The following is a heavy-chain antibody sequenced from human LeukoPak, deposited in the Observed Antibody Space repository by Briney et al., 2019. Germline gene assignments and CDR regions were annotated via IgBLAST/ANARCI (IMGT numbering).Heavy chain of an antibody. CDR3: AKDPRITMVRGVNWFDP. CDR2: ISGSGGST. CDR1: GFTFSSYA. V-gene: IGHV3-23*01. Sequence: GGSLRLSCAASGFTFSSYAMSWVRQAPGKGLEWVSAISGSGGSTYYADSVKGRFTISRDNSKNTLYLQMNSLGAEDTAVHYCAKDPRITMVRGVNWFDPWGQGTLVTVSS. J-gene: IGHJ5*02. D-gene: IGHD3-10*01.